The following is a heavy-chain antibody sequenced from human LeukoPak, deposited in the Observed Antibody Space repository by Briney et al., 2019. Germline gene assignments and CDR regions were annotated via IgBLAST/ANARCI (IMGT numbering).Heavy chain of an antibody. CDR2: IKQDGSEK. D-gene: IGHD1-26*01. J-gene: IGHJ4*02. V-gene: IGHV3-7*03. CDR1: GFTFSSYW. CDR3: VREDLGVDY. Sequence: GGSLRLSCAASGFTFSSYWMSWVRQAPGKGLEWVANIKQDGSEKYYVDSVEGRFTISRDNAKNSLYLQMNSLRAEDTAMYYCVREDLGVDYWGQGTLVTVSS.